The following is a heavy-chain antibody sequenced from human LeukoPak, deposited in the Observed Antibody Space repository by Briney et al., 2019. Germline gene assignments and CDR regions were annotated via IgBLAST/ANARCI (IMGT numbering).Heavy chain of an antibody. CDR2: IYSRGST. D-gene: IGHD3-22*01. CDR1: GGSISSSNYY. J-gene: IGHJ6*03. CDR3: ARAVTYYHDSSGYYYYYYYYYMDV. V-gene: IGHV4-39*07. Sequence: PSETLSLTCIVSGGSISSSNYYWGWIRQSPGKGLEWIGSIYSRGSTYYNPSLKSRVTISVDTSKNQFSLKLSSVTAADTAVYYCARAVTYYHDSSGYYYYYYYYYMDVWGKGTTVTVSS.